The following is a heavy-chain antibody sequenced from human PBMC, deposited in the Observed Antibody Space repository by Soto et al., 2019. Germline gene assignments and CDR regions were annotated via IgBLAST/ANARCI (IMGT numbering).Heavy chain of an antibody. CDR2: IIPVFGTT. CDR1: GGLFSSYA. D-gene: IGHD3-22*01. Sequence: QEQLVQSGAEVKKPGSSVTVSCKDTGGLFSSYAISWVRQAPGQGLEWMGGIIPVFGTTYYAQKFQDRVTITADESTNTAYMELSSLRSDDTAMYYCARGGSGYVWFNEFWGQGSLVTVSS. V-gene: IGHV1-69*01. J-gene: IGHJ4*02. CDR3: ARGGSGYVWFNEF.